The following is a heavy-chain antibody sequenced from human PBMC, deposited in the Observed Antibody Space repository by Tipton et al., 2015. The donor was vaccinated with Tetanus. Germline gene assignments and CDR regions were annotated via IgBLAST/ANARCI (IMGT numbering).Heavy chain of an antibody. CDR2: IWYDGSNK. J-gene: IGHJ4*02. D-gene: IGHD6-6*01. V-gene: IGHV3-33*01. CDR1: GFTFSSYG. CDR3: ARDRILYSSSPFWYFDY. Sequence: RSLRLSCAASGFTFSSYGMHWVRQAPGKGLEWVAVIWYDGSNKYYADSVKGRFTISRDNSKNTLYLQMNSLRAEDTAVYYCARDRILYSSSPFWYFDYWGQGTLVTVSS.